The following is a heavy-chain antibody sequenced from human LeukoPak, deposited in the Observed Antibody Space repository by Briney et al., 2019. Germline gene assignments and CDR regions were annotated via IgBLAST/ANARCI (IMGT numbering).Heavy chain of an antibody. D-gene: IGHD2-15*01. J-gene: IGHJ4*02. CDR1: GYTFGEDA. V-gene: IGHV3-49*03. Sequence: GGSLRLSCTASGYTFGEDAMSWFRQAPGKGLEWLGFIRTKTNGATAEYAASVKGRFSISRDDSKSIAYLQMNSLKTEDTAVYYCARLIVVVVAASSYFDSWGQGTRVTVSS. CDR2: IRTKTNGATA. CDR3: ARLIVVVVAASSYFDS.